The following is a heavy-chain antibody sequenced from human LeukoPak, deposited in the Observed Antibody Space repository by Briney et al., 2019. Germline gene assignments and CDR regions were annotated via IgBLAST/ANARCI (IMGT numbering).Heavy chain of an antibody. J-gene: IGHJ3*02. CDR1: GGSISSSSYY. CDR3: ARDAPNWIYNAFDI. CDR2: IFYSGTT. D-gene: IGHD1-1*01. V-gene: IGHV4-39*02. Sequence: SSETLSLTCTVSGGSISSSSYYWGWIRQPPGRGLEWIGNIFYSGTTHYSPSLKSRVTMSVDTSKKQFSLKLSSVTAADTAVYYCARDAPNWIYNAFDIWGQGTMVTVSS.